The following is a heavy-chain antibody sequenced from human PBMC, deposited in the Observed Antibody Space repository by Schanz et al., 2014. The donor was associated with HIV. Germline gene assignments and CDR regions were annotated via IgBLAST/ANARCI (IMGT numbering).Heavy chain of an antibody. CDR1: GFRFSSHA. V-gene: IGHV3-23*01. D-gene: IGHD1-20*01. Sequence: EVQLLESGGGLVQPGESLRLSCAVSGFRFSSHAMTWVRQAPGKGLEWVSGISISGETTYYADSVKGRFTISRDNSKNTLYLQMNSLRVEDTAVYYCAKTSITLGMDVWGQGTTVTVSS. CDR3: AKTSITLGMDV. CDR2: ISISGETT. J-gene: IGHJ6*02.